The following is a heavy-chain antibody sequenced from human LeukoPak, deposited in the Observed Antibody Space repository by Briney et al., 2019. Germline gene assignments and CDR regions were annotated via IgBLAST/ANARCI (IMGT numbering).Heavy chain of an antibody. CDR2: IYPGDSDT. V-gene: IGHV5-51*01. CDR3: ARLWSRSPYSSSWYHYYYYYMDV. CDR1: GYSFSTYW. D-gene: IGHD6-13*01. Sequence: GESLKISCKGFGYSFSTYWIGWVRQMSGKGLEWMGIIYPGDSDTRYSPSLQGQVTMSADKSISTAYLQWSSLKASDTAMYYCARLWSRSPYSSSWYHYYYYYMDVWGKGTTVTVSS. J-gene: IGHJ6*03.